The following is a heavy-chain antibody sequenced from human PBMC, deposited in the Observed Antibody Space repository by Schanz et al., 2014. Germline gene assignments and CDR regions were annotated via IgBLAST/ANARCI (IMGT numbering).Heavy chain of an antibody. Sequence: EVQLVESGGTLVRPGGSLRLSCAASGFTFSTYAMAWVRQAPGKGLEWVSSINTGGDSTYYADSVKGRFTISRDNSKNTLYLQMNSLRAEDTAVYYCAKGRFGELSAFDIWGQGTMVTVSS. CDR3: AKGRFGELSAFDI. CDR2: INTGGDST. J-gene: IGHJ3*02. CDR1: GFTFSTYA. D-gene: IGHD3-10*01. V-gene: IGHV3-23*04.